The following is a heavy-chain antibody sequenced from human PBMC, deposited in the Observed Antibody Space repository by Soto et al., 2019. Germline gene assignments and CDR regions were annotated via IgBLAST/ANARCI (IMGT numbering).Heavy chain of an antibody. CDR1: GGSISSSNW. V-gene: IGHV4-4*02. CDR3: ARAPLYSSRWYLGNSFDP. D-gene: IGHD6-13*01. Sequence: SETLSLTCAVSGGSISSSNWWSWVRQPPGKGLEWIGEIYHSGSTNYNPSLKSRVTISVDKSKNQFSLKLSSVTAADTAVYYCARAPLYSSRWYLGNSFDPWGQGTLVT. J-gene: IGHJ5*02. CDR2: IYHSGST.